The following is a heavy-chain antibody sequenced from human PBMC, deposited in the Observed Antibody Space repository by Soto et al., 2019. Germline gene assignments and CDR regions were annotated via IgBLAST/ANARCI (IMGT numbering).Heavy chain of an antibody. CDR1: GGSISSSNW. D-gene: IGHD1-1*01. Sequence: AVTLSLSCAGSGGSISSSNWWSWVRQPPGKGLEWIGSIFSTGSTYYNPSLKSRVTISVDTSKNQFSLRLNSVTAADTAVYYCARALNWNGDYFDYWGQGTLVT. CDR2: IFSTGST. CDR3: ARALNWNGDYFDY. V-gene: IGHV4-4*02. J-gene: IGHJ4*02.